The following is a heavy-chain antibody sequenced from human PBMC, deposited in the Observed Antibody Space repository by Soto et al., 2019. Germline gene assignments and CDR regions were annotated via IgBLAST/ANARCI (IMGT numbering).Heavy chain of an antibody. Sequence: GGSLRLSCAASGFTFSSYSMNWVRQAPGKGLEWVSSISSSSSYIYYADSVKGRFTISRDNAKNSVYLQMNSLKAEDTAVYYCARDYYYYDSSGYPRPADYWGQGTLVTVSS. CDR1: GFTFSSYS. CDR3: ARDYYYYDSSGYPRPADY. CDR2: ISSSSSYI. J-gene: IGHJ4*02. D-gene: IGHD3-22*01. V-gene: IGHV3-21*01.